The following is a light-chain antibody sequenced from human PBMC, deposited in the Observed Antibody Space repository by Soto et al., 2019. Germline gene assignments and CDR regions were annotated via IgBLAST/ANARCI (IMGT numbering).Light chain of an antibody. CDR3: QQYYNWPPYT. CDR2: DAS. J-gene: IGKJ2*01. Sequence: EIVMTQSPVTLSVSPGERVTLSCRASQSVTNKLAWYQQRPGQPPRLLVYDASSRATGVPARFSGSGSGTEFTFTTSSLQSDDFAVYYCQQYYNWPPYTFGQGTKVEIK. V-gene: IGKV3-15*01. CDR1: QSVTNK.